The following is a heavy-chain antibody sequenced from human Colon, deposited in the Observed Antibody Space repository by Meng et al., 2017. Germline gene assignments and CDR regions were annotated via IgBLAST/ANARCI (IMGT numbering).Heavy chain of an antibody. D-gene: IGHD1-26*01. Sequence: GESLKISCKTSGYRFTDYWIAWVRQTPGKGLEWIGHTYCGHSDTRYSPSFQGRVSISEDESATTAYLQLSSLQASDTDVYYCARLLHLVHRSLEFWGQGTLVTVSS. V-gene: IGHV5-51*01. CDR2: TYCGHSDT. CDR3: ARLLHLVHRSLEF. J-gene: IGHJ4*02. CDR1: GYRFTDYW.